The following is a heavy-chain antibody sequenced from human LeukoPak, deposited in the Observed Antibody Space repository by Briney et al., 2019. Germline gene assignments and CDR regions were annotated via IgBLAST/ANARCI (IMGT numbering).Heavy chain of an antibody. Sequence: GGSLRLSCAASGFTFSSYAMSWVRQAPGKGLEWVSAISGSGGSTDYADSVKGRFTISRDNSKNTLYLQMNSLRAEDTAVYYCAKDRNYYYDSTLDWFDPWGQGTLVTVSS. CDR2: ISGSGGST. D-gene: IGHD3-22*01. V-gene: IGHV3-23*01. CDR1: GFTFSSYA. J-gene: IGHJ5*02. CDR3: AKDRNYYYDSTLDWFDP.